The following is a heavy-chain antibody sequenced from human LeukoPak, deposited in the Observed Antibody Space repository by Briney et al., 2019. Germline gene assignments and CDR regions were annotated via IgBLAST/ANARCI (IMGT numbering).Heavy chain of an antibody. CDR1: GYTFTGYY. CDR2: INPNSGGT. V-gene: IGHV1-2*02. Sequence: ASVKVSCKASGYTFTGYYMHWVRQAPGQGLEWMGWINPNSGGTNYAQKFQGRVTMTRDTSISTAYMELSRLRSDDTAVYYCAKPVPMVRGVIGWFDPWGQGTLVTVSS. J-gene: IGHJ5*02. D-gene: IGHD3-10*01. CDR3: AKPVPMVRGVIGWFDP.